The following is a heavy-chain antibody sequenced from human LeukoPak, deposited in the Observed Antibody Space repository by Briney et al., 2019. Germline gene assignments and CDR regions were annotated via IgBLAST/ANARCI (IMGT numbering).Heavy chain of an antibody. D-gene: IGHD3-22*01. J-gene: IGHJ4*02. CDR3: ARDSLTLIVGRQRRGLDY. V-gene: IGHV3-21*01. CDR2: IRSSASYI. Sequence: GGSLRLSCAASGFTFSSYSMNWVRQAPGKGLEWVSSIRSSASYINYADSVKGRFTISRDNAKNSLFLQMNSLRAEDTAIYYCARDSLTLIVGRQRRGLDYWGQGTLVTVSS. CDR1: GFTFSSYS.